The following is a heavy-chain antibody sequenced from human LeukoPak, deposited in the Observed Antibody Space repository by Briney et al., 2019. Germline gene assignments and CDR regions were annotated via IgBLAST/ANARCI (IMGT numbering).Heavy chain of an antibody. CDR2: IYDRGST. J-gene: IGHJ5*02. CDR3: AKIEVGRFDP. CDR1: GASISSHY. Sequence: SETMSLTCTVTGASISSHYWCWIRQTPGTGLEWIGDIYDRGSTTYNPSLKSRVSISVDTSRNQFSLNLRSVTAADTAVYYCAKIEVGRFDPWGQGTLVTVSS. D-gene: IGHD1-26*01. V-gene: IGHV4-59*11.